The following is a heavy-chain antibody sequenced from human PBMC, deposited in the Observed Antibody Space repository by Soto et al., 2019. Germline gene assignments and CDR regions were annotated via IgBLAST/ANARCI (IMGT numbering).Heavy chain of an antibody. CDR1: GYTFTSYG. V-gene: IGHV1-18*01. CDR3: ARNGCISTSCPNWFDP. J-gene: IGHJ5*02. CDR2: ISAYNGNT. D-gene: IGHD2-2*01. Sequence: ASVKVSCKASGYTFTSYGISWVRQAPGQGLEWMGWISAYNGNTNYAQKLQGRVTMTTDTSTSTAYMELRSLRSDDTAVYYCARNGCISTSCPNWFDPWCQGTLVTVSS.